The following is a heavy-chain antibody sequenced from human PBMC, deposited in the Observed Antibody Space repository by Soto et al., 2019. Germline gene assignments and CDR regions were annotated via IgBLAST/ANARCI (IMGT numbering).Heavy chain of an antibody. D-gene: IGHD2-15*01. J-gene: IGHJ4*02. Sequence: QLQLQESGPGLVKPSETLSLTCTVSGGSISSSSYYWGWIRQPPGKGLEWIGSIYYSGSTYYNPSLKSRVTISVDTSKSQFSLKRSSVTAADTAVYYCARLDVVVVAATPGDYWGQGTLVTVSS. CDR3: ARLDVVVVAATPGDY. V-gene: IGHV4-39*01. CDR2: IYYSGST. CDR1: GGSISSSSYY.